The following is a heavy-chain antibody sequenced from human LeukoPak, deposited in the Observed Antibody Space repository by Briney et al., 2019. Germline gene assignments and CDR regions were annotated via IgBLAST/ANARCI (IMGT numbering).Heavy chain of an antibody. V-gene: IGHV3-23*01. D-gene: IGHD4-11*01. CDR2: ISGSGGST. J-gene: IGHJ4*02. CDR3: TRGTPTTRDFDY. CDR1: GFTFSSYA. Sequence: GGSLRLSCVVSGFTFSSYAMSWVRQVPGKGLEWVSGISGSGGSTYYADSVKGRFTISRDNAKNSLYLQMNSLRAEDTAVYYCTRGTPTTRDFDYWGQGTLVTVSS.